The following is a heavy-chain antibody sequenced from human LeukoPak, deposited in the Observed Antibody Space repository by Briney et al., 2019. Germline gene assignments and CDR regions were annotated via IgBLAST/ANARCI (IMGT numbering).Heavy chain of an antibody. Sequence: SETLSLTCTVSGGSISSGSYYWSWIRQPAGKGLEWIGRIYTSGSTNYNPSLKSRVTISVDTSKDQFSLKLSSVTAADTAVYYCASVYYDFWSGYYGYWGQGTLVTVPS. CDR3: ASVYYDFWSGYYGY. CDR2: IYTSGST. D-gene: IGHD3-3*01. CDR1: GGSISSGSYY. J-gene: IGHJ4*02. V-gene: IGHV4-61*02.